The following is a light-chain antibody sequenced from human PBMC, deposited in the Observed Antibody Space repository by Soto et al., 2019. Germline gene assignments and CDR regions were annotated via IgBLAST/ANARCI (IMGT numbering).Light chain of an antibody. CDR2: EVS. CDR1: SSDVGGYNY. V-gene: IGLV2-14*01. Sequence: QSVLTQPASVSGSPGQSITISCSGTSSDVGGYNYVSWYEQHPGKAPKLMIYEVSNRPSGVSNRFSGSKSGNTASLTISGLLAEDEAHYYCSSYTSSSIDYVFGTGTKLTV. J-gene: IGLJ1*01. CDR3: SSYTSSSIDYV.